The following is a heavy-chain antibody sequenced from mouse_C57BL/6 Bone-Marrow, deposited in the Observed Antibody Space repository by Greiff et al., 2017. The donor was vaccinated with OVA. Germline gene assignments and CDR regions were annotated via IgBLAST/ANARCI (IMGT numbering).Heavy chain of an antibody. J-gene: IGHJ2*01. Sequence: EVKLQESGPGLVKPSQSLSLTCSVTGYSITSGYYWNWIRQFPGNKMEWMGYISYDGSNNYNPSLKNRISITRDTSKNQFFLKLNSVTTEDTATYYCARYDYGFDYWGQGTTRTVSS. CDR1: GYSITSGYY. CDR2: ISYDGSN. V-gene: IGHV3-6*01. D-gene: IGHD2-4*01. CDR3: ARYDYGFDY.